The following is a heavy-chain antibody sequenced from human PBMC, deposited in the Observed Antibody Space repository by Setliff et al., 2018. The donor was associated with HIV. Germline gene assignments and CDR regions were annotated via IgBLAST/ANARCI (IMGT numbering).Heavy chain of an antibody. CDR2: ISHSGST. CDR3: ARGSRSPLVNKFRVTPAFDY. CDR1: GGSFSGHY. J-gene: IGHJ4*01. V-gene: IGHV4-34*01. D-gene: IGHD2-21*02. Sequence: PSETLSLTCAVYGGSFSGHYWSWIRQTPGKGLEWIGDISHSGSTNYNPSLKSRVTISVDTSKNQFSLRLTSVTAADAAVYFCARGSRSPLVNKFRVTPAFDYWGQGTLVT.